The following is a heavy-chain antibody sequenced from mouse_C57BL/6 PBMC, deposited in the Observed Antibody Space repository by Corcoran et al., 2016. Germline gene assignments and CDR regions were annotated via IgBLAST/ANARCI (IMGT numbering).Heavy chain of an antibody. CDR1: GYTFTDYY. CDR2: IFPGSGST. D-gene: IGHD2-4*01. Sequence: QVQLQQSGPELVKPGASVKISCKASGYTFTDYYLNWVKQRPGQGLEWIGWIFPGSGSTYYNEKFKGKATLTVDKSSSTAYMLLSSLTSEDSAVYFCAIGDYYDYDWFAYWGQGTLVTVSA. CDR3: AIGDYYDYDWFAY. J-gene: IGHJ3*01. V-gene: IGHV1-75*01.